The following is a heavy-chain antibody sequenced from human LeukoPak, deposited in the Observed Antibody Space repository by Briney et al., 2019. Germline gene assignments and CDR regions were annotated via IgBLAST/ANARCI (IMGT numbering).Heavy chain of an antibody. J-gene: IGHJ6*03. Sequence: ASVKVSCKVSGYTLTELSMHWVRQAPGKRLEWMGGFDPEDGETIYAQKFQGRVTMTEDTSTDTAYMELSSLRSEDTAVYYCATDRPPRQGFNYYMDVWGKGTTVTVSS. CDR2: FDPEDGET. CDR1: GYTLTELS. CDR3: ATDRPPRQGFNYYMDV. V-gene: IGHV1-24*01.